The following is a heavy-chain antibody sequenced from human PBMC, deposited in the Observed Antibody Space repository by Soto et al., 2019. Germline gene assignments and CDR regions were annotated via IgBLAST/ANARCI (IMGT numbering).Heavy chain of an antibody. J-gene: IGHJ4*02. V-gene: IGHV4-39*01. CDR1: GDSITSSSYY. D-gene: IGHD6-6*01. CDR2: IYYDGNT. CDR3: ARSTIAPRLFMYPFDS. Sequence: SETLSLTWTVAGDSITSSSYYWGWIRQPPGKGLECIGNIYYDGNTYYNPSLKSRVTISLDTSKNQFSLTLNSVTAADTAVYYCARSTIAPRLFMYPFDSWGQGTLVTVSS.